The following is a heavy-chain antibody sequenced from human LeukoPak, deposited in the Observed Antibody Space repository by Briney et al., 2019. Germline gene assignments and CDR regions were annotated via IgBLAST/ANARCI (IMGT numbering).Heavy chain of an antibody. CDR1: GFTVSSNY. Sequence: GGSLRLSCAASGFTVSSNYMSWVRQAPGKGLEGVSVIYSGGSTYYADSVKGRFTISRDNSKNTLYLQMNSLRAEDTAVYYCAREDMLTFGAFDYWGQGTLVTVSS. CDR3: AREDMLTFGAFDY. CDR2: IYSGGST. J-gene: IGHJ4*02. V-gene: IGHV3-66*01. D-gene: IGHD3-16*01.